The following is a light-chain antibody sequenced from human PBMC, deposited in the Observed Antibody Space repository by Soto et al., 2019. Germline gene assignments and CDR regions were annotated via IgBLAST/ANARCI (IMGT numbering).Light chain of an antibody. CDR2: AAY. CDR1: HGIGND. V-gene: IGKV1-17*01. Sequence: DIQMTQSPSSLSASVGDRVTITCRASHGIGNDLGWYQQKAGKAPKRLIYAAYSLEAGVPSRFSGSGSGAEFTLTISTLQPEDFATYYCLQYNSDLNTFGQGTKLEIK. CDR3: LQYNSDLNT. J-gene: IGKJ2*01.